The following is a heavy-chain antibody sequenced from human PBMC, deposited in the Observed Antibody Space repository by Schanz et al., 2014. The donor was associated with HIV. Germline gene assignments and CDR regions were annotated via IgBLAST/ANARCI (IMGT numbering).Heavy chain of an antibody. Sequence: VQLVESGGGLVKPGGSLRLSCAASGFTFSDYSMHWVRQAPGKGLEWVSSISSSSTYIYYADSMKGRFTISRDNARNSLYLQIRSLRAEDTAVYYCAKFGRLLGNFDDWGQGTLVTVSS. CDR2: ISSSSTYI. V-gene: IGHV3-21*01. CDR1: GFTFSDYS. CDR3: AKFGRLLGNFDD. J-gene: IGHJ4*02. D-gene: IGHD2-15*01.